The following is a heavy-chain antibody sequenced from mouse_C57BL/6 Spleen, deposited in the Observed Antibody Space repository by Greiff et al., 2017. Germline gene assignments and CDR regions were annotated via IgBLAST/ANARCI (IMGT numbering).Heavy chain of an antibody. Sequence: VQLQQSGAELVKPGASVKISCKASGYAFSSYWMNWVKQRPGKGLEWIGQIYPGDGDTNYNGKFKGKATLTADKSSSTSYMQLSSLTSEDSAVYFCAREEGSPAWFAYWGQGTLVTVSA. J-gene: IGHJ3*01. V-gene: IGHV1-80*01. CDR1: GYAFSSYW. CDR2: IYPGDGDT. CDR3: AREEGSPAWFAY. D-gene: IGHD1-1*02.